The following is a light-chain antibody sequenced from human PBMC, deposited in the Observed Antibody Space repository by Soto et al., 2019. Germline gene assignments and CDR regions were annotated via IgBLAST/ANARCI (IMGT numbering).Light chain of an antibody. Sequence: EIVLTQSPATLSLSPGESATLSCRASESVRHYLAWYQQRPGQAPRLLIYDASNRATDIPARFTGSGSGTDFTLSISSLEPEDFAVYFCQQRSNWPLTFGPGTNVEI. CDR1: ESVRHY. CDR2: DAS. J-gene: IGKJ3*01. CDR3: QQRSNWPLT. V-gene: IGKV3-11*01.